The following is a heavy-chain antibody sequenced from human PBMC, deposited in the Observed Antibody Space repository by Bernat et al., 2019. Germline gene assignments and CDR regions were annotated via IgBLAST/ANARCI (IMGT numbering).Heavy chain of an antibody. Sequence: QVQLQESGPGLVKPSETLSLTCTVSGGSISSYYWSWIRQPPGKGLEWIGYIYYSGSTNYNPSLKSRVTISVDTSKNQFSLKLSSVTAADTAVYYCAGGGDLYWCFDLWGRGTLVTVSS. V-gene: IGHV4-59*01. D-gene: IGHD4-17*01. J-gene: IGHJ2*01. CDR2: IYYSGST. CDR1: GGSISSYY. CDR3: AGGGDLYWCFDL.